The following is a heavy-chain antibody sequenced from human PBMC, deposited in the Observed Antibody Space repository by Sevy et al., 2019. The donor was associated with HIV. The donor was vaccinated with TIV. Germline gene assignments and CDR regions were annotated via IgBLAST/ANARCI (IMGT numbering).Heavy chain of an antibody. D-gene: IGHD2-2*01. CDR1: GGSISSGSYY. CDR2: IYTSGST. Sequence: SETLSLTCTVSGGSISSGSYYWSWIRQPAGKGLEWIGRIYTSGSTNYNPSLKSRVTISVDTSKNQFHLKLSSVTAADTAVYYCAREGSTWAGWFDPWGQGTLVTVSS. CDR3: AREGSTWAGWFDP. J-gene: IGHJ5*02. V-gene: IGHV4-61*02.